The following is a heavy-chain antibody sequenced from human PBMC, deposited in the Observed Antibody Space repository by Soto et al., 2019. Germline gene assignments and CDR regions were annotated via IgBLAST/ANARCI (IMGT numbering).Heavy chain of an antibody. CDR3: VQTTGWPGFDF. Sequence: SETLSLTCAVSDYSISSHNWWGWIRQPPGKGLEWIGYIYYSGTTDYNPSLESRVTMSIDTSKNQFSLKLSSVTDVDTAVYYCVQTTGWPGFDFWGQGTQVTVSS. CDR2: IYYSGTT. CDR1: DYSISSHNW. V-gene: IGHV4-28*01. J-gene: IGHJ4*02. D-gene: IGHD6-19*01.